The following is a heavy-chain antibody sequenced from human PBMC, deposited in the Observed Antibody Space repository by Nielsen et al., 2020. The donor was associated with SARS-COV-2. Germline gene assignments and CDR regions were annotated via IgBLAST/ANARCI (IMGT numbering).Heavy chain of an antibody. V-gene: IGHV1-24*01. Sequence: ASVKVSCKVSGYTLTELSMHWVRQAPGKGLEWMGGFDPEDGETIYAQKFQGRVTMTEDTSTDTAYMELSSLRSGDTAVYYCATTSIFGVSYWFDPWGQGTLVTVSS. CDR3: ATTSIFGVSYWFDP. CDR2: FDPEDGET. D-gene: IGHD3-3*01. J-gene: IGHJ5*02. CDR1: GYTLTELS.